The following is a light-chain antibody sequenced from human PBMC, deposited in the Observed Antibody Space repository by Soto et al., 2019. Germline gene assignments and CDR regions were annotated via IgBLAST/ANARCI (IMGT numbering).Light chain of an antibody. CDR2: DVN. Sequence: QSALTQPASVSGSPGQSITISCTGTSSDVGGYNYVSWYQHHPGKAPKLLIYDVNNRPSGVSDRFSGSKSGNTASLTISGLQTEDEADYYCSLYTSIITVVFGGGTKLTVL. CDR3: SLYTSIITVV. J-gene: IGLJ2*01. CDR1: SSDVGGYNY. V-gene: IGLV2-14*01.